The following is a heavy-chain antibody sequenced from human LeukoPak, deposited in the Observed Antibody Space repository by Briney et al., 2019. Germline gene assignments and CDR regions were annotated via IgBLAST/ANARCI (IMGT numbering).Heavy chain of an antibody. V-gene: IGHV4-4*02. D-gene: IGHD3-10*01. Sequence: SGTLSLTCAVSGDSITSSNWWSWVRQPPGKGLEWIGEIYHSESTNYNPSLKSRVTISVDKSKNQVSLKLSSVTAADTAIYYCARSPNYYGSGSYYSVWGQGTLVTVSS. CDR3: ARSPNYYGSGSYYSV. CDR1: GDSITSSNW. J-gene: IGHJ4*02. CDR2: IYHSEST.